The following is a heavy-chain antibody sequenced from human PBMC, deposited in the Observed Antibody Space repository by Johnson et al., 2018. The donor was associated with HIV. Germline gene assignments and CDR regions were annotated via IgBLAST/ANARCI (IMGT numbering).Heavy chain of an antibody. CDR1: GFTVSRNY. CDR2: IYSGGST. V-gene: IGHV3-53*01. J-gene: IGHJ3*02. CDR3: ARALQKTRGAFDI. Sequence: VQLVESGGGVIQPGGSLRLSCAASGFTVSRNYMSWVRQAPGRGLEWVSVIYSGGSTYYADSVKGRFTISRDNSKNTLYLQMNSLRAEDTAVYYCARALQKTRGAFDIWGQGTMVTVSS. D-gene: IGHD4-23*01.